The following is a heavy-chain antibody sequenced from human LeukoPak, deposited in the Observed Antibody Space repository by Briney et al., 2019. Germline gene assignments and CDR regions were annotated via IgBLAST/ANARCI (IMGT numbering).Heavy chain of an antibody. J-gene: IGHJ4*02. CDR3: ARGGSFCSSTSCYITTFDY. D-gene: IGHD2-2*02. CDR1: GYTFTSYY. Sequence: ASVKVSCKASGYTFTSYYMHWVRQAPGQGLEWMGIINPSGGSTSYAQKFQGRVTMTRDTSTSTVYMELSSLRSEDTAVYYCARGGSFCSSTSCYITTFDYWGQGTLVTVSS. V-gene: IGHV1-46*01. CDR2: INPSGGST.